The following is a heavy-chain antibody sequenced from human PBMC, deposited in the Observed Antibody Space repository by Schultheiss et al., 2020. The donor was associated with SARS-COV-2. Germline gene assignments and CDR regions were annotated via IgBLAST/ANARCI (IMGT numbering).Heavy chain of an antibody. J-gene: IGHJ6*02. V-gene: IGHV3-30*03. D-gene: IGHD6-6*01. CDR2: ISYDGSNK. CDR3: ARLWAGSIAARHYYYYGMDV. Sequence: GGSLRLSCAASGFTFSSYGMHWVRQAPGKGLEWVAVISYDGSNKYYADSVKGRFTISRDNAKNSLYLQMNSLRAEDTAVYYCARLWAGSIAARHYYYYGMDVWGQGTTVTVSS. CDR1: GFTFSSYG.